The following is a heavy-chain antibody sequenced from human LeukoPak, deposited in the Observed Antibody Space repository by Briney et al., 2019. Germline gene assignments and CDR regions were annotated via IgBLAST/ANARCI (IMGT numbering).Heavy chain of an antibody. D-gene: IGHD3-10*01. Sequence: RSSETLSLTCTVSGGSISSSSYYWGWIRQPPGKGLEWIGSIYYTGSTYYNPSLKSRVTISVDTSKNQFSLKLSSVTAADTAVYYCARLNYYGSGSYYNAGLDYWGQGTLVTVSS. J-gene: IGHJ4*02. CDR3: ARLNYYGSGSYYNAGLDY. V-gene: IGHV4-39*01. CDR1: GGSISSSSYY. CDR2: IYYTGST.